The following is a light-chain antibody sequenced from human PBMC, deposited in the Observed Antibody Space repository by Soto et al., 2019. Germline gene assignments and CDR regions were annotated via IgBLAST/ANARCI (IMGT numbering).Light chain of an antibody. Sequence: EIVLTQSPATLSVSPGERATLSCRASQSVSSNLAWYQQKPGQAPRLLISDASNRAPGIPVRFSGSGFGTDLTLTISRLEAEDSAVYYCQKRSNWPSITFGQGTRLEIK. CDR3: QKRSNWPSIT. V-gene: IGKV3-11*01. CDR1: QSVSSN. J-gene: IGKJ5*01. CDR2: DAS.